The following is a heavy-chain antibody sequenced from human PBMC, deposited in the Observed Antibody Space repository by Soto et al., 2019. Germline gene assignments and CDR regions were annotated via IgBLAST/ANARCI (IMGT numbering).Heavy chain of an antibody. CDR1: GFTFSSYS. CDR2: ISSSSSYI. J-gene: IGHJ5*02. D-gene: IGHD4-17*01. CDR3: ASSYGDYTSWFDP. V-gene: IGHV3-21*01. Sequence: PGGSLRLSCAASGFTFSSYSRNWVRQAPGKGLEWVSSISSSSSYIYYADSVKGRFTISRDNAKNSLYLQMNSLRAEDTAVYYCASSYGDYTSWFDPWGQGTLVTVSS.